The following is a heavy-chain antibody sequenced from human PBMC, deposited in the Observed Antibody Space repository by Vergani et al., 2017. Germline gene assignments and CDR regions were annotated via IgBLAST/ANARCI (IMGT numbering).Heavy chain of an antibody. Sequence: QVQLVQSGAEVKKPGASVKVSCKASGYTFTSYDINWVRQATGQGLEWMGWMNPNSGGTNYAQKFQGRVTMTRDTSISTAYMDLRRLMSDATAVYYCARGPGDDYVWVSYRYTDGGGVDYWGQGTLVTVSS. CDR1: GYTFTSYD. D-gene: IGHD3-16*02. CDR2: MNPNSGGT. V-gene: IGHV1-2*02. CDR3: ARGPGDDYVWVSYRYTDGGGVDY. J-gene: IGHJ4*02.